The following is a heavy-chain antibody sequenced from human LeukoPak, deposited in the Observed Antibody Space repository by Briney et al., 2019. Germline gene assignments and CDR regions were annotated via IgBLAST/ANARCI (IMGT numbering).Heavy chain of an antibody. CDR3: ARGRRGSSGPFDY. J-gene: IGHJ4*02. Sequence: SEALSLTCAVYGGSFSGYYWSWIRQPPGKGLEWIGEINHSGSINYNPSLKSRVTISVDTSKNQFSLKLSSVTAADTAVYYRARGRRGSSGPFDYWGQGTLVTVSS. D-gene: IGHD6-19*01. V-gene: IGHV4-34*01. CDR2: INHSGSI. CDR1: GGSFSGYY.